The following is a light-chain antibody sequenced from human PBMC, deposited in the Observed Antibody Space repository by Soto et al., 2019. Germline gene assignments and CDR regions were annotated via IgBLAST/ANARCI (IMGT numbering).Light chain of an antibody. CDR2: GAS. CDR1: QSVSSN. Sequence: EIVMTQSPATLSVSPGERATLSCRASQSVSSNVAWYQQKPGQAPRLLIYGASTRATGIPARFSGSGSGTEFTLTISSLQAEDFAVYYRQQYNNWPSFGQGTKVDIK. V-gene: IGKV3-15*01. CDR3: QQYNNWPS. J-gene: IGKJ1*01.